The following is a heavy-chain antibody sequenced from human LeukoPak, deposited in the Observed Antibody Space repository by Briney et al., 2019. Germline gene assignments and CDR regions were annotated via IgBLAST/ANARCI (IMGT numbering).Heavy chain of an antibody. J-gene: IGHJ3*02. CDR2: IYHSGST. CDR1: GYSISSGYY. D-gene: IGHD3-9*01. Sequence: SETLSLTCTVSGYSISSGYYWGWIRQPPGKGLEWIGSIYHSGSTYYNPSLKSRVTISVDTSKNQFSLKLSSVTAADTAVYYCARWDDILTGHDAFDIWGQGTMVTVSS. V-gene: IGHV4-38-2*02. CDR3: ARWDDILTGHDAFDI.